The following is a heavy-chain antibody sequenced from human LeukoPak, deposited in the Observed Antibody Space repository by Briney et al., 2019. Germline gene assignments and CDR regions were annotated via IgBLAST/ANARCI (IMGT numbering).Heavy chain of an antibody. Sequence: SETLSLTCTVSGDSISSSYWGWIRQSPGKGLEWIGYVYSSGSTNYNPSLRSRVTISLDTSKNQFSLKVNSVTAADTAVYYCARGAGSSLHWFDPWGLGTLVTVSS. CDR2: VYSSGST. CDR3: ARGAGSSLHWFDP. V-gene: IGHV4-59*01. CDR1: GDSISSSY. J-gene: IGHJ5*02. D-gene: IGHD1-26*01.